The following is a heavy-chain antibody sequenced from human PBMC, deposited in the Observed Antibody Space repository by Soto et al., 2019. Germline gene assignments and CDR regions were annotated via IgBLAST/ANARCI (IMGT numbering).Heavy chain of an antibody. V-gene: IGHV3-15*07. J-gene: IGHJ3*02. D-gene: IGHD3-22*01. CDR1: GFTFSNAW. CDR2: IKSKTDGGTT. CDR3: TTGSGYYYSPYAFDI. Sequence: SCAASGFTFSNAWMNWVRQAPGKGLEWVGRIKSKTDGGTTDYAAPVKGRFTISRDDSKNTLYLQMNSLKTEDTAVYYCTTGSGYYYSPYAFDIWGQGTMVTVSS.